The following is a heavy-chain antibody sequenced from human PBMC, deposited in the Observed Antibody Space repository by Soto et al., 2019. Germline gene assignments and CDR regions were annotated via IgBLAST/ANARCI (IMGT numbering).Heavy chain of an antibody. D-gene: IGHD2-2*01. CDR1: GGTFSSYA. Sequence: QVQLVQFGAEVKKPGSSVKVSCKASGGTFSSYAISWVRQAPGQGLEWMGGLIPIFATANYAQKFQGRVMITVDESTSTAYMELSSLRSEDTAVYYCARSVSFRYQLLKRGMDVWGQGTTVTVSS. CDR2: LIPIFATA. CDR3: ARSVSFRYQLLKRGMDV. J-gene: IGHJ6*02. V-gene: IGHV1-69*01.